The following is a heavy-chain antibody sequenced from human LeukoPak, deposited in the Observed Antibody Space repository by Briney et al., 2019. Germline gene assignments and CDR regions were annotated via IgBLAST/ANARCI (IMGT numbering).Heavy chain of an antibody. J-gene: IGHJ4*02. CDR2: INPNSGGT. CDR1: GYTFTGYY. CDR3: ARDRYQGQLPLDY. V-gene: IGHV1-2*02. Sequence: ASVKVSCKASGYTFTGYYMHWVRQAPGQGLEWMGWINPNSGGTNYAQKFQGRVTMTRDTSISTAYMELSRLRSDDTAVYYCARDRYQGQLPLDYWGQGTQVTVSS. D-gene: IGHD2-2*01.